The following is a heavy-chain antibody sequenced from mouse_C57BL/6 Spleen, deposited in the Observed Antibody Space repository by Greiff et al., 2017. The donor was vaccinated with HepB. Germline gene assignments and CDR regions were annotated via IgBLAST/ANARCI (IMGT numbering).Heavy chain of an antibody. CDR3: ARDGSGGYYFDY. J-gene: IGHJ2*01. CDR1: GYTFTDYY. CDR2: INPNNGGT. V-gene: IGHV1-26*01. D-gene: IGHD1-1*01. Sequence: EVQLQQSGPELVKPGASVKISCKASGYTFTDYYMNWVKQSHGKSLEWIGDINPNNGGTSYNQKFKGKATLTVDKSSSTAYMELRSLTSEDSAVYYCARDGSGGYYFDYWGQGTTLTVSS.